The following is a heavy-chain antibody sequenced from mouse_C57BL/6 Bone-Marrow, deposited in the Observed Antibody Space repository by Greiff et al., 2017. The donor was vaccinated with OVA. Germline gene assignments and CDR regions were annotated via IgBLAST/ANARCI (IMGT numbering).Heavy chain of an antibody. V-gene: IGHV2-5*01. CDR2: IWRGGGT. CDR1: GFSLTSYG. J-gene: IGHJ3*01. D-gene: IGHD2-3*01. CDR3: AKGRYDDPWFAY. Sequence: QVQLQQSGPGLVQPSPSLSITCTVSGFSLTSYGVHWVRQSPGKGLEWLGVIWRGGGTDYNADFMSSLSITKDNSKSKVFFKMNSLQADDTAIYYCAKGRYDDPWFAYWGQGTLVTVSA.